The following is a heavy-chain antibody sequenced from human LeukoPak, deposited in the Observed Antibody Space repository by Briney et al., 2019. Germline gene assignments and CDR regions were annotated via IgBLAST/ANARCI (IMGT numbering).Heavy chain of an antibody. CDR3: AAASGSYYYYYMDV. CDR2: IYHSGST. V-gene: IGHV4-38-2*02. J-gene: IGHJ6*03. Sequence: PSETLSLTCTVSGYSISSGYYWGWIRQPPGKGVEWIGSIYHSGSTYYNPSLKSRVTISVDTSKNQFSLKLSSVTAADTAVYYCAAASGSYYYYYMDVWGKGTTVTVSS. CDR1: GYSISSGYY. D-gene: IGHD1-26*01.